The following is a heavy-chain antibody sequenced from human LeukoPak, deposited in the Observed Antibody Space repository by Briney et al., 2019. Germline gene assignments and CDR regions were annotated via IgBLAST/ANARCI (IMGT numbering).Heavy chain of an antibody. J-gene: IGHJ3*02. Sequence: SETLSLTCTVSGGSISRYYWSWIRQPPGKGLEWIGYIYYSGRTNYNPSLKSRVTISVDTSKNQFSLKLRSVTAADTAVYYCARGLQWELLGAFDIWGQGTMVTVSS. CDR1: GGSISRYY. CDR3: ARGLQWELLGAFDI. D-gene: IGHD1-26*01. V-gene: IGHV4-59*01. CDR2: IYYSGRT.